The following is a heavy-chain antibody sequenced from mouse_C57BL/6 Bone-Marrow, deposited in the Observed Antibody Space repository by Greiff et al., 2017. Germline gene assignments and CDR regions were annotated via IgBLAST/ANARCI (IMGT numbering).Heavy chain of an antibody. CDR3: TRPFITTVVERDFDV. J-gene: IGHJ1*03. CDR2: IDPETGGT. V-gene: IGHV1-15*01. CDR1: GYTFTDYE. D-gene: IGHD1-1*01. Sequence: QVQLQQSGAELVRPGASVTLSCKASGYTFTDYEMHWVKQTPVHGLEWIGAIDPETGGTAYNQKFKGKAILTADKSSSTAYMELRSLTSEDSAVDYCTRPFITTVVERDFDVWGTGTTVTVSS.